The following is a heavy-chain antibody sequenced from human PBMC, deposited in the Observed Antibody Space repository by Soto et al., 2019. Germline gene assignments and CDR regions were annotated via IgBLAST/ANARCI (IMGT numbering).Heavy chain of an antibody. CDR2: INDSGGST. J-gene: IGHJ4*02. D-gene: IGHD1-7*01. CDR3: GKTKNSWNSVPDY. CDR1: GFAFSNFG. Sequence: GGSLRLSCAASGFAFSNFGMSWVRQAPGKGLEWVSTINDSGGSTYYADSVKIRVTISRDNSKNTLYLQMNSLRAEDTSLYYCGKTKNSWNSVPDYWGQGALVTVS. V-gene: IGHV3-23*01.